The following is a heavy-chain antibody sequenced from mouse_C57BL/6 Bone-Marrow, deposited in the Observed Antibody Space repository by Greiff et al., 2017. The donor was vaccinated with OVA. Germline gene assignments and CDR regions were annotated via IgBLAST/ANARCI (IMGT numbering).Heavy chain of an antibody. V-gene: IGHV2-9-1*01. D-gene: IGHD1-1*01. CDR3: ARLTTVASSWYFDV. Sequence: VHLVESGPGLVAPSQSLSITCTVSGFSLTSYAISWVRQPPGKGLEWLGVIWTGGGTNYNSALKSRLSISKDNSKSQVFLKMNSLQTDDTARYYCARLTTVASSWYFDVWGTGTTVTVSS. CDR1: GFSLTSYA. CDR2: IWTGGGT. J-gene: IGHJ1*03.